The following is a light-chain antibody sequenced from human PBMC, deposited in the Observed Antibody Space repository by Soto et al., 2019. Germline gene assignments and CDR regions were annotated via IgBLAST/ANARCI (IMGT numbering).Light chain of an antibody. CDR2: GAS. V-gene: IGKV3D-15*01. J-gene: IGKJ4*01. CDR3: QQYDDWLRLT. Sequence: EIVLTQSPDTLSLSPGERATLSCRASQSVSSNYLAWWQQKPGQAPRLLIYGASSRATGIPARFSGSGSGTEFNLTISSLQSEDFAVYFCQQYDDWLRLTFGGGTKVDIK. CDR1: QSVSSN.